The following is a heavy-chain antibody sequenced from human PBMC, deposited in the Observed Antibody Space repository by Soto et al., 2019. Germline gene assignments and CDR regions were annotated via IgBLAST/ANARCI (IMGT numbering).Heavy chain of an antibody. V-gene: IGHV1-2*04. CDR2: INPNSGGT. CDR3: ARAPPRAGSSWYEGVARGGMDV. D-gene: IGHD6-13*01. Sequence: QVQLVQSGAEVKKPGASVKVSCKASGYTFTGYYMHWVRQAPGQGLEWMGWINPNSGGTNYAQKFQGWVTMTRDTAISPAYMELRGLRSDETAVYYCARAPPRAGSSWYEGVARGGMDVWGQGTTVTVSS. J-gene: IGHJ6*02. CDR1: GYTFTGYY.